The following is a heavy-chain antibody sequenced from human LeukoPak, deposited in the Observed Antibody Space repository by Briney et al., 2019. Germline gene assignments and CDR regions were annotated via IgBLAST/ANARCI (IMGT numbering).Heavy chain of an antibody. CDR3: ASSSGGFNWFDP. CDR2: INSDGSST. Sequence: GGSLRLSCAASGLTFTNAWMSWVRQAPGKGLVWVSRINSDGSSTNYADSVKGRFTISRDNAKNTLYLQMNSLRVEDTAVYYCASSSGGFNWFDPWGQGTLVTVSS. CDR1: GLTFTNAW. V-gene: IGHV3-74*01. D-gene: IGHD3-22*01. J-gene: IGHJ5*02.